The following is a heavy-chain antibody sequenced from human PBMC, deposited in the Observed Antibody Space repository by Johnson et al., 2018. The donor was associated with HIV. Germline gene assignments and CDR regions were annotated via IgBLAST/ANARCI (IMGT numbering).Heavy chain of an antibody. CDR2: IYSGGNT. D-gene: IGHD3-22*01. CDR3: ARRSGQWLLGMSDAFDI. Sequence: VQLVESGGGLVQPGGSLRLSCAASGFTVSNNFMNWVRQAPGKGLEWVSLIYSGGNTYYADSVRGRFTISRDNVKNSLYLQMNSLRVEDAAVYYCARRSGQWLLGMSDAFDIWGQGTMVTVSS. V-gene: IGHV3-66*01. J-gene: IGHJ3*02. CDR1: GFTVSNNF.